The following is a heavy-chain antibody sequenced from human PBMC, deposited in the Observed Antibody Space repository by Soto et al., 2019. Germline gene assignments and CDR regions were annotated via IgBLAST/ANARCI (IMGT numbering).Heavy chain of an antibody. V-gene: IGHV3-49*03. Sequence: GGSLRLSCTGSGFTFGDYAVSWFRQAPGKGLECVGFIRSKAYGETTDYAASVKGRFTISRDDSRTIAYLRMNSLKTEDTATYYCSRLFYANTPSPRFDFWGQGTLVTVSS. CDR3: SRLFYANTPSPRFDF. CDR2: IRSKAYGETT. CDR1: GFTFGDYA. J-gene: IGHJ4*02. D-gene: IGHD3-16*01.